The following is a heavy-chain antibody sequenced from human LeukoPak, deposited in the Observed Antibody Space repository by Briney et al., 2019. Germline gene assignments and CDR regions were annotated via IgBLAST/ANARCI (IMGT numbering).Heavy chain of an antibody. CDR3: ARDHRIVVVPAALKP. CDR1: GYTFTSYG. Sequence: ASVKVSCKASGYTFTSYGISWVRQAPGQGLEWMGWISAYNGNTNYAQKLQGRVTMTTDTSTSTAYMELRSLRSDDTAAYYCARDHRIVVVPAALKPWGQGTLVTVSS. CDR2: ISAYNGNT. J-gene: IGHJ4*02. D-gene: IGHD2-2*01. V-gene: IGHV1-18*01.